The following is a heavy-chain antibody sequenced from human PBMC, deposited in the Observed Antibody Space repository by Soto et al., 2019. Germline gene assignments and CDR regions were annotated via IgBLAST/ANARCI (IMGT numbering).Heavy chain of an antibody. CDR2: ISYDGSNK. CDR3: ARDSPGYSGYDLRY. J-gene: IGHJ4*02. Sequence: GGSLRLSCAASGFTFSSYGMHWVRQAPGKGLEWVAVISYDGSNKYYADSVKGRFTISRDNAKNTLYLQMNSLRAEDTAVYYCARDSPGYSGYDLRYWGQGTLVTVSS. V-gene: IGHV3-30*03. D-gene: IGHD5-12*01. CDR1: GFTFSSYG.